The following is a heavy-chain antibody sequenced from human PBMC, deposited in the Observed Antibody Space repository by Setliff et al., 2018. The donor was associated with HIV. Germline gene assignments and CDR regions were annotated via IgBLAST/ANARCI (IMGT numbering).Heavy chain of an antibody. CDR1: GYTFTGYY. V-gene: IGHV1-2*06. J-gene: IGHJ4*02. CDR2: INPKTGGI. D-gene: IGHD1-26*01. CDR3: ARSPDPYSGTTDY. Sequence: GASVKVSCKASGYTFTGYYIHCLRQAPGQGLQWMGRINPKTGGIDYAQKFQGRVTVTRDTSINTAYMELSSLRYDDTAIYYCARSPDPYSGTTDYWGQGTLVTVSS.